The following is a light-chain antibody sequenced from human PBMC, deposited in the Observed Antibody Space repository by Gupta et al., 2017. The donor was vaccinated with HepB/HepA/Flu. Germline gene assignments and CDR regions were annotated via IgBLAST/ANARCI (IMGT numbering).Light chain of an antibody. CDR2: DVN. Sequence: QSALTQPASVSGSPGQSITISCSGTSSDVGSYKSLSWYQQHPGKAPKLMIYDVNNRPSGVSRRFSGSKSGNTAALTISGLQAEDEADYYCSSCTSSTTLFGTGTKVTVL. CDR1: SSDVGSYKS. V-gene: IGLV2-14*01. J-gene: IGLJ1*01. CDR3: SSCTSSTTL.